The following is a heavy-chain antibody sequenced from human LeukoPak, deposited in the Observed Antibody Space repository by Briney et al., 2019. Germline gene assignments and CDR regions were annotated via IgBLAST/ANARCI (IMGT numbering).Heavy chain of an antibody. CDR1: GYTFTGYY. CDR2: INPNSGGT. CDR3: ARAGDSGNLA. D-gene: IGHD1-26*01. Sequence: EASVKVSCKASGYTFTGYYMHWVRQAPGQGLEWMGWINPNSGGTNYAQDFHGRVTMTRDTSISTAYMELSRLRSDDTAVYHCARAGDSGNLAWGQGTLVTVSS. V-gene: IGHV1-2*02. J-gene: IGHJ5*02.